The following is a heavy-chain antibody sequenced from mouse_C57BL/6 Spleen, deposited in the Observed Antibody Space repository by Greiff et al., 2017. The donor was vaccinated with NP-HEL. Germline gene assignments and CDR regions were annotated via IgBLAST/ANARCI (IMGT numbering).Heavy chain of an antibody. Sequence: VQLKQSGPVLVKPGASVKMSCKASGYTFTDYYMNWVKQSHGKSLEWIGVINPYNGGTSYNQKFKGKATLTVDKSSSTAYMELNSLTSEDSAVYYCARAVVATGYFDYWGQGTTLTVSS. CDR3: ARAVVATGYFDY. D-gene: IGHD1-1*01. CDR1: GYTFTDYY. V-gene: IGHV1-19*01. CDR2: INPYNGGT. J-gene: IGHJ2*01.